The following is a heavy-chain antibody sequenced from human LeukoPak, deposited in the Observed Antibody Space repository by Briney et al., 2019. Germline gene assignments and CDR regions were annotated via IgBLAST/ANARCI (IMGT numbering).Heavy chain of an antibody. V-gene: IGHV1-24*01. Sequence: ASVTVSFKVSGYTLTELSMHWVRQAPGKGLAWMGGFDSENGEIIYAKKFQGRVNMTRATSTSTVYMELSRLRSEDTAVYYCASYYDFWSGYYTGNYWGQGTLVTVSS. CDR1: GYTLTELS. J-gene: IGHJ4*02. CDR2: FDSENGEI. CDR3: ASYYDFWSGYYTGNY. D-gene: IGHD3-3*01.